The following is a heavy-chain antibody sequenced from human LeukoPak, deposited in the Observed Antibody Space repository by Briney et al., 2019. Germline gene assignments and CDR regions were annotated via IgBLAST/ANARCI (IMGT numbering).Heavy chain of an antibody. CDR1: GFTFSNAW. J-gene: IGHJ4*02. CDR3: TTDLVTVTRYCSGGSCYVFDY. CDR2: IKSKTDGGTT. D-gene: IGHD2-15*01. V-gene: IGHV3-15*01. Sequence: GGSLRLSCAASGFTFSNAWMSWVRQAPGKGLEWVGRIKSKTDGGTTDYAAPVKGRFTISRDDSKNTLYLQMNSLKTEDTAVYYCTTDLVTVTRYCSGGSCYVFDYWGQGTLVTVSS.